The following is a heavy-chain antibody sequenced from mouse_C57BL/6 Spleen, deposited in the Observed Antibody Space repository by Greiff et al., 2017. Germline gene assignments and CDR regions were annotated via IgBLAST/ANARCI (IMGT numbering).Heavy chain of an antibody. J-gene: IGHJ4*01. Sequence: EVKLMESEGGLVQPGSSMKLSCTASGFTFSDYYMAWVRQVPEKGLEWVANISYDGSSSDYLDSLKSRFIISRDKAKNLLYLQMRSLKSEDTATYYCAREDPGAMDYWGQGTSVTVSS. V-gene: IGHV5-16*01. CDR2: ISYDGSSS. CDR3: AREDPGAMDY. CDR1: GFTFSDYY.